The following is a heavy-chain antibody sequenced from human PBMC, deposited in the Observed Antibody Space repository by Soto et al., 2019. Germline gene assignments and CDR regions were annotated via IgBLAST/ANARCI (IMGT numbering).Heavy chain of an antibody. Sequence: PWGAQRHRRFASWVTTEAFTEGWVRPARGRGLEWVSTIFSGLVGTRYADSVTGRFSISRDNSKNIMFLQMNSLGVDDAAVYYCARDRQPDGIWTFDYWGQGTLVTVSS. CDR2: IFSGLVGT. J-gene: IGHJ4*02. CDR1: WVTTEAFT. V-gene: IGHV3-23*01. CDR3: ARDRQPDGIWTFDY. D-gene: IGHD2-15*01.